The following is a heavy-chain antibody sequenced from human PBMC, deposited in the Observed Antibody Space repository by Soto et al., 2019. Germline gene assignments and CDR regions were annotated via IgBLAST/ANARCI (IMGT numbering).Heavy chain of an antibody. J-gene: IGHJ3*02. D-gene: IGHD2-21*02. CDR1: GGFVSSGSYY. V-gene: IGHV4-34*01. CDR3: ARVERGTATSVVDAFDI. Sequence: QVQLQQWGAGLLKPSETLSLTCAVYGGFVSSGSYYWSWIRQPPGKGLEWIGEMSHSGGIHFNPSLNSRVTMSVDTSKTQFSLMMSSVTAAATALYYCARVERGTATSVVDAFDIWGPGTMVTVSS. CDR2: MSHSGGI.